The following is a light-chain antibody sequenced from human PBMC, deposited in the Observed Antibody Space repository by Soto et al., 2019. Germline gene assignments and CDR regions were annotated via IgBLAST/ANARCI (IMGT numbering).Light chain of an antibody. CDR2: GAS. J-gene: IGKJ1*01. CDR3: QQYNNWPWT. V-gene: IGKV3-15*01. Sequence: ETVMTHSPVTLSVSPGGRAPLSCRASQSISDAFAWYQQKPGQAPSLLIHGASTRATGFPARFSGSGSGTDFTLTISSRQSEDFAVYYCQQYNNWPWTVGQGAKVDIK. CDR1: QSISDA.